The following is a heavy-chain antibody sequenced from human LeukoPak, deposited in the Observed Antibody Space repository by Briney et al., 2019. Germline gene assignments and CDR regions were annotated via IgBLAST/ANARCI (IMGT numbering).Heavy chain of an antibody. D-gene: IGHD1-26*01. CDR2: ISSSSSYI. CDR1: GFTFSSYS. CDR3: AKDREGGSYFDY. J-gene: IGHJ4*02. Sequence: GGSLRPSCAASGFTFSSYSMNWVRQAPGKGLEWVSSISSSSSYIYYADSVKGRFTISRDNAKNSLYLQMNSLRAEDTAVYYCAKDREGGSYFDYWGQGTLVTVSS. V-gene: IGHV3-21*04.